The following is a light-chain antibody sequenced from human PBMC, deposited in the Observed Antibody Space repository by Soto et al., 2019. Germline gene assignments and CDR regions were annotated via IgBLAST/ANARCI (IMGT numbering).Light chain of an antibody. CDR2: DVF. CDR3: KQYHSFSLT. J-gene: IGKJ2*01. Sequence: DIQITQSPSSLSAAVGYRVTTTFWSIQSITYWLAWYQQKPGRAPKLLIYDVFNLRSGVPSRFSGSGSGTEFTLTISSLQPDDSATYYCKQYHSFSLTFGQGTKVDIK. CDR1: QSITYW. V-gene: IGKV1-5*01.